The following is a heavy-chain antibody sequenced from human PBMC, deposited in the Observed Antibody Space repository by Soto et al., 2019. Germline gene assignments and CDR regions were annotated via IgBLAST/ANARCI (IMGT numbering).Heavy chain of an antibody. CDR2: ISGSGGST. CDR1: GFTFSSYA. V-gene: IGHV3-23*01. Sequence: GESLKISCAASGFTFSSYAMSWVRQAPGKGLEWVSAISGSGGSTYYADSVKGRFTISRDNSKNTLYLQMNSLRAEDTAVYYCAKDGDTAMGNGYYYYYMDVWGKGTTVTVSS. J-gene: IGHJ6*03. D-gene: IGHD5-18*01. CDR3: AKDGDTAMGNGYYYYYMDV.